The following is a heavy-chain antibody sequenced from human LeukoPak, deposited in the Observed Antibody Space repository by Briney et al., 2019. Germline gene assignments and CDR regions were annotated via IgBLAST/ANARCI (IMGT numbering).Heavy chain of an antibody. V-gene: IGHV3-30*03. CDR1: GFTFSSYG. D-gene: IGHD6-13*01. Sequence: GGSLRLSCAASGFTFSSYGMHWVRQAPGKGLEWVAVISYDGSNKYYADSVKGRFTISRDNSKNTLYLQMNSLRAEDTAVYYCARGAYSSSWYISAFDIWGQGTMVTVSS. CDR2: ISYDGSNK. CDR3: ARGAYSSSWYISAFDI. J-gene: IGHJ3*02.